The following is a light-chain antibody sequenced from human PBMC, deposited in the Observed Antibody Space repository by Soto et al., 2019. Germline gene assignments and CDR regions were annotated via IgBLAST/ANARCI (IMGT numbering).Light chain of an antibody. CDR1: SSDVGGYNY. Sequence: QSALTQPPSASGSPGQSVTISCTGTSSDVGGYNYVSWYQQHPGKVPKLMIYEVSKRPSGVTDRFSGSKSGNTDSLTVSGLQAEDEADYYCSSYAGSNTDYVFGTGTKVTVL. CDR2: EVS. J-gene: IGLJ1*01. V-gene: IGLV2-8*01. CDR3: SSYAGSNTDYV.